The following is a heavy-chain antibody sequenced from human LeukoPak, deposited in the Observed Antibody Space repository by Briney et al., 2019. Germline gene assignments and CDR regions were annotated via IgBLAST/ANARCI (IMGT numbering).Heavy chain of an antibody. V-gene: IGHV1-24*01. CDR2: FDPEDGET. Sequence: GASVKVSCKASGGTFSSYAISWVRQAPGKGLEWMGGFDPEDGETIYAQKFQGRVTMTEDTSTDTAYMELSSLRSEDTAVYYCATGLRGLFDYWGQGTLVTVSS. J-gene: IGHJ4*02. D-gene: IGHD3-10*01. CDR1: GGTFSSYA. CDR3: ATGLRGLFDY.